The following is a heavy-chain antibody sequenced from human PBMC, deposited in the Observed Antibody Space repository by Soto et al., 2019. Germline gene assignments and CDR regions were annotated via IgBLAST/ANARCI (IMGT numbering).Heavy chain of an antibody. CDR3: ATGRISRGLDV. Sequence: PSEPLSLTCSVYGGTISIYYWSWIRQPPGKGLEWIGYIYSRGTTSYNPSLKSRATILVDTSKNQFSLRLTSVTATDTAVYYCATGRISRGLDVWGQGTTVTVSS. V-gene: IGHV4-59*12. CDR1: GGTISIYY. CDR2: IYSRGTT. J-gene: IGHJ6*02.